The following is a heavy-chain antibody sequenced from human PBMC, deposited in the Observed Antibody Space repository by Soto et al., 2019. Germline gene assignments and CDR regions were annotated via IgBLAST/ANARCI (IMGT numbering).Heavy chain of an antibody. CDR1: GGTFSSYA. CDR2: IIPMFGTA. CDR3: ARFARSSGYVDF. Sequence: QVQLVQSGAEVKKPGSSVKVSCKVSGGTFSSYAISWVRQAPGQGLEWMGGIIPMFGTANYAQKFHGRVTSIADESTSTVYMELSSLRSEDTAVYFCARFARSSGYVDFWGQGTLVTVSS. V-gene: IGHV1-69*01. J-gene: IGHJ4*02. D-gene: IGHD6-19*01.